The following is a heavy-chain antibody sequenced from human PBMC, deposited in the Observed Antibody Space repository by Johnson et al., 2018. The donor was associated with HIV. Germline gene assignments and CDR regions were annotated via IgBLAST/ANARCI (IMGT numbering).Heavy chain of an antibody. V-gene: IGHV3-48*01. CDR1: GFTFSSYA. CDR2: ISSSGSTI. CDR3: AKDRTSGSYSDDAFDI. D-gene: IGHD1-26*01. J-gene: IGHJ3*02. Sequence: MQLVESGGGLVQPGGSLRLSCAASGFTFSSYAMHWVRQAPGKGLEWVSYISSSGSTIYYADSVKGRLTISRDNSKNTLYLQMNSLRAEDTAVYYCAKDRTSGSYSDDAFDIWGQGTMVTVSS.